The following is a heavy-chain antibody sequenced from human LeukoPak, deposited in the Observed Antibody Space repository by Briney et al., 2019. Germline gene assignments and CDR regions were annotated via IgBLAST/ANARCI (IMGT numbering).Heavy chain of an antibody. CDR1: GGTFSSYA. J-gene: IGHJ5*02. Sequence: ASVKVSCKASGGTFSSYAISWVRQAPGQGLEWMGWINPNSGGTNYAQKFQGRVTMTRDTSISTAYMELSRLRSDDTAVYYCAREYSYYYDSSGYPETSFDPWGQGTLVTVSS. V-gene: IGHV1-2*02. CDR2: INPNSGGT. CDR3: AREYSYYYDSSGYPETSFDP. D-gene: IGHD3-22*01.